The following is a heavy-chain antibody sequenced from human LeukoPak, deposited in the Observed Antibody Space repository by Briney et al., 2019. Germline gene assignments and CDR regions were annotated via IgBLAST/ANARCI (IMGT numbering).Heavy chain of an antibody. V-gene: IGHV3-74*03. CDR1: GFTFSTSW. J-gene: IGHJ6*02. Sequence: GGSLRLSCAASGFTFSTSWLHWVRQAPGKGLVWVSRINSDGSSTTYADSVKGRFTISRDNPKNTLYLQMNCLRAEDTAVYYCVGDHYYSMDVWGQGTTVTVS. CDR3: VGDHYYSMDV. CDR2: INSDGSST.